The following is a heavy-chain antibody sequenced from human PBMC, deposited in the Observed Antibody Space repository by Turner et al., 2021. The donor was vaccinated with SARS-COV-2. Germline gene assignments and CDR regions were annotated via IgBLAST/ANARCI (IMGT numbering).Heavy chain of an antibody. CDR2: TYYSVST. Sequence: QLQLPESGPGLVKPSETLSLTCKVSGGSISSSSYYWVWIRQPPWKGLEWIGSTYYSVSTYYNPSLKSLVTISVDTSNNQFSLKLSSVTASDTAVYYCARRGRLLGDWYFDLWGRGTLVTVSS. D-gene: IGHD3-22*01. J-gene: IGHJ2*01. CDR3: ARRGRLLGDWYFDL. CDR1: GGSISSSSYY. V-gene: IGHV4-39*01.